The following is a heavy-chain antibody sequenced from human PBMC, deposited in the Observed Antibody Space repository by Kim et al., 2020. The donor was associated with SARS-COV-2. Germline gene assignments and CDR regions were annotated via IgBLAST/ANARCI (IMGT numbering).Heavy chain of an antibody. J-gene: IGHJ5*02. CDR2: INTNTGNP. D-gene: IGHD3-10*01. CDR3: ARGYYGSGSYLFVDP. CDR1: GYTFTSYA. V-gene: IGHV7-4-1*02. Sequence: ASVKVSCKASGYTFTSYAMNWVRQAPGQGLEWMGWINTNTGNPTYAQGFTGRFVFSLDTSVSTAYLQLSSLKAEDTAVYYCARGYYGSGSYLFVDPWGHGTLVTVSS.